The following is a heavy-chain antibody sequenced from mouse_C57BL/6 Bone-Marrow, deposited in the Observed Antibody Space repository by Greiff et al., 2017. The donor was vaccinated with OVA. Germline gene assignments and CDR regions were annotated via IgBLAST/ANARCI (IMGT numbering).Heavy chain of an antibody. D-gene: IGHD1-1*01. CDR2: INPNYGTT. Sequence: EVQLQQSGPELVKPGASVKISCKASGYSFTDYNMNWVKQSNGKSLEWIGVINPNYGTTSYNQKFKGKATLTVDQSSSTAYMQLNSLTAEDSAVYYCARSDITTVVARGYFDYWGQGTTLTVSS. CDR1: GYSFTDYN. J-gene: IGHJ2*01. CDR3: ARSDITTVVARGYFDY. V-gene: IGHV1-39*01.